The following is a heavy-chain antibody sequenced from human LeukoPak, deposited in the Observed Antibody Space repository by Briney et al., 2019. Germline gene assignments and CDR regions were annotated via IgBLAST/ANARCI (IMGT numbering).Heavy chain of an antibody. D-gene: IGHD3-3*01. CDR2: ISYDGSDK. CDR1: GFTFSC. J-gene: IGHJ4*02. Sequence: GGSLRLSCAASGFTFSCMHWVRQAPGKGLEWVAVISYDGSDKYYADSVKGRFTISRDNSKNTLYLQMNSLRAEDTAVYYCARDTERWITIWDYWGQGTLVTVSS. V-gene: IGHV3-30*19. CDR3: ARDTERWITIWDY.